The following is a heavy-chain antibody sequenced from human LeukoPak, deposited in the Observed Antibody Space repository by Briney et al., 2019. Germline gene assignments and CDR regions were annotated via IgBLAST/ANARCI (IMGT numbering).Heavy chain of an antibody. D-gene: IGHD2-2*01. CDR3: ARRDCSSASCSFDY. CDR2: IYYSGST. Sequence: SETLSLTCTVSGGFIGSYYWSWIRQPPGKGLEWIGYIYYSGSTNYNPSLKSRVTISIDTSKNQFSLKLSSVTAADTAVYYCARRDCSSASCSFDYWGQGTLVTVSS. V-gene: IGHV4-59*01. J-gene: IGHJ4*02. CDR1: GGFIGSYY.